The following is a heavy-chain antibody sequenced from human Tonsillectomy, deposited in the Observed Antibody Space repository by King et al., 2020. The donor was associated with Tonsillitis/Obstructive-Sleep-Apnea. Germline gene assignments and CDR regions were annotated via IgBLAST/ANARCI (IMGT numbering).Heavy chain of an antibody. CDR2: INTDTGSP. CDR3: AKVGDPVATGVHRYYYSYMDV. J-gene: IGHJ6*03. Sequence: QLAQSGSELKKPGASVKVSCKASGYTFSKYAMNWVRQAPGQGLEWMGWINTDTGSPTYAQGFRGRFVFSLDTSVSTAYLHISSLKAEDTAVYYCAKVGDPVATGVHRYYYSYMDVWGKGAPVTVSS. CDR1: GYTFSKYA. D-gene: IGHD5-12*01. V-gene: IGHV7-4-1*02.